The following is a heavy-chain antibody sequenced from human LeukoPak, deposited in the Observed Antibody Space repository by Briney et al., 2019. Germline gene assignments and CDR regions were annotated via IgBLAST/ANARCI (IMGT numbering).Heavy chain of an antibody. CDR1: GGSISSYY. CDR2: IYYSGST. V-gene: IGHV4-59*08. D-gene: IGHD6-13*01. Sequence: SETLSLTCTVSGGSISSYYWGWIRQPPGKGLEWIGYIYYSGSTNYNPSLKSRVTISVDTPKNQFSLKLSSVTAADTAVYYCARRESSSWYQSDAFDIWGQGTMVTVSS. CDR3: ARRESSSWYQSDAFDI. J-gene: IGHJ3*02.